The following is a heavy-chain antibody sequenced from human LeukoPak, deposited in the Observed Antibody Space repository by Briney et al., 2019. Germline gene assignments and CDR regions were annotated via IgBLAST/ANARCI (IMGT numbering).Heavy chain of an antibody. CDR3: ARVRGPTLKTCYMDV. D-gene: IGHD3-10*01. Sequence: PGESLRLSCAASGFTFTEYSIIWVRQAPGKGLEWVSFISDISDRSSTIHYADSVEGRFTISRDNAERSVYLQMNSLRADDTAVYYCARVRGPTLKTCYMDVWGTGTTVTVSS. J-gene: IGHJ6*03. CDR1: GFTFTEYS. CDR2: ISDRSSTI. V-gene: IGHV3-48*04.